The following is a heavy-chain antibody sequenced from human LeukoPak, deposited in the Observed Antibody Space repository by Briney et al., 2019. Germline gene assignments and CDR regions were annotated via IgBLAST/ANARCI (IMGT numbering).Heavy chain of an antibody. Sequence: PGGSLSFSCVVSGLSFSSYSMTWVRQAPGKGLEWVSGISASGRDTWFPDSVKGRSTISRDNSKNTLFLQMNSLRVEDTAIYYCAKDAAGPEYWGQGTLVTVSS. D-gene: IGHD6-13*01. CDR3: AKDAAGPEY. CDR1: GLSFSSYS. CDR2: ISASGRDT. J-gene: IGHJ4*02. V-gene: IGHV3-23*01.